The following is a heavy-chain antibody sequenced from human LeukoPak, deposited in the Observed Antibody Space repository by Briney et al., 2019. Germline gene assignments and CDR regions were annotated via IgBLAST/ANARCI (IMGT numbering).Heavy chain of an antibody. J-gene: IGHJ5*02. D-gene: IGHD2-2*02. Sequence: SETLSLTCTVSGGSISSGSYYGRWIRQPAGTGLEWIGRIYTSGSTNYNPSLKSRVTISVDTSKNQFSLKLSSVTAADTAVYYCAREGGYIYNWFDPWGQGTLVTVSS. V-gene: IGHV4-61*02. CDR1: GGSISSGSYY. CDR3: AREGGYIYNWFDP. CDR2: IYTSGST.